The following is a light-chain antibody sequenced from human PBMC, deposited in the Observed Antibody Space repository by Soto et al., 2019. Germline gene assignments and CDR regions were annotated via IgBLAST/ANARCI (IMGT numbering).Light chain of an antibody. CDR3: QQYGRSPRT. J-gene: IGKJ1*01. V-gene: IGKV3-20*01. CDR2: GAS. Sequence: EIVLTQSQGTLSLSPGERGTLSCRASQSVSSYLAWYQQKPGQAPRLLIYGASSRATGIPDRFSGSGSGKDFTLTISRLEPEDFAVYYCQQYGRSPRTFGQGTKVQI. CDR1: QSVSSY.